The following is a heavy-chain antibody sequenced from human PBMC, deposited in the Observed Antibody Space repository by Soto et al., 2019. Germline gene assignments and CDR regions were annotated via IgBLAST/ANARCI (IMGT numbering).Heavy chain of an antibody. CDR3: ARGGGAGGLGRKASFDY. Sequence: QVQLVQSGAEVKKPGSSVKVSCKASGGTFSSYAISWVRQAPGQGLEWMGGIIPIFGTANYAQKFQGRVTIPADKSTSTAYMELSSLRSEDTAVYYCARGGGAGGLGRKASFDYWGQGTLVTVSS. CDR2: IIPIFGTA. CDR1: GGTFSSYA. D-gene: IGHD7-27*01. V-gene: IGHV1-69*06. J-gene: IGHJ4*02.